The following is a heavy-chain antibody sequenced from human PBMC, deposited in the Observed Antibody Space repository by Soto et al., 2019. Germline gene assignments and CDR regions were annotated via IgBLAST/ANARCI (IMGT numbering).Heavy chain of an antibody. CDR3: ARVRSAIAVAGTWIDY. CDR1: GFTVSSNY. CDR2: IYSGGST. V-gene: IGHV3-53*01. J-gene: IGHJ4*02. D-gene: IGHD6-19*01. Sequence: EVQLVESGGGLIQPGGSLRLSCAASGFTVSSNYMSWVRQAPGKGLEWVSVIYSGGSTYYADSVKGRFTISRDNSKNTLYLQMNSLRAEDTAVYYCARVRSAIAVAGTWIDYWGQGTLVTVSS.